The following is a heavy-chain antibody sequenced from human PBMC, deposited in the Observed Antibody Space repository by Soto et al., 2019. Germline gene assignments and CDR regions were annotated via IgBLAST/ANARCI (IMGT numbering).Heavy chain of an antibody. J-gene: IGHJ6*02. Sequence: QAQLVQSGAEVKKPGASVKVSCKASGYTFYSHSISWVRQAPGQGLEWMGRINGDYGNTQYAQKFRGRVTMTTDTSTTTVYMELTNLRSDDTAVYYCARCRQGDYYYGMDVWGQGTTGTVAS. D-gene: IGHD3-16*01. V-gene: IGHV1-18*01. CDR2: INGDYGNT. CDR3: ARCRQGDYYYGMDV. CDR1: GYTFYSHS.